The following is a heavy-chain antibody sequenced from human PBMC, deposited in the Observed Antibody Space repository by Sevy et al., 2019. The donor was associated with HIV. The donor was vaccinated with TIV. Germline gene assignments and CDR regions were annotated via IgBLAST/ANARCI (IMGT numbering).Heavy chain of an antibody. Sequence: GGSLRLSCAASGFSFSSYGMHWVRQAPGKGLEWMSYIQYDGSNKDYADSVKGRFTISRDNSKNTLYLQMTSLIVEDRAVFYCVKEGGGEGGDHWGQGTLVTVSS. CDR1: GFSFSSYG. D-gene: IGHD2-21*01. CDR2: IQYDGSNK. J-gene: IGHJ4*02. V-gene: IGHV3-30*02. CDR3: VKEGGGEGGDH.